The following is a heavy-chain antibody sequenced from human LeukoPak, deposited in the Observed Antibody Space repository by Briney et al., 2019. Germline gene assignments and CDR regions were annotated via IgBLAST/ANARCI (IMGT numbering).Heavy chain of an antibody. J-gene: IGHJ6*03. V-gene: IGHV4-39*07. CDR1: GGSISSSSYY. Sequence: PSETLSLTCTVSGGSISSSSYYWGWIRQPPGKGLEWIGSIYHSGSTYYNPSLKSRVTISVDTSKNQFSLKLSSVTATDTAVYYCAREVGYCSGGRCYVGNYYYYYMDVWGKGTTVTVSS. CDR3: AREVGYCSGGRCYVGNYYYYYMDV. CDR2: IYHSGST. D-gene: IGHD2-15*01.